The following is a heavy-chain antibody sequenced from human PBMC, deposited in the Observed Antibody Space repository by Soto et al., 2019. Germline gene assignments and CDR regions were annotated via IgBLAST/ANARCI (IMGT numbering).Heavy chain of an antibody. V-gene: IGHV1-69*06. J-gene: IGHJ6*02. CDR3: ASQPYSSSWYNYYYGMDV. Sequence: SVKVSCKASGGTFSSYAISWVRQAPGQGLEWMGGIIPIFGTANYAQKFQGRVTITADKSTSTAYMELSSLRSEDTAVYYCASQPYSSSWYNYYYGMDVWGQGTTVIVSS. CDR2: IIPIFGTA. CDR1: GGTFSSYA. D-gene: IGHD6-13*01.